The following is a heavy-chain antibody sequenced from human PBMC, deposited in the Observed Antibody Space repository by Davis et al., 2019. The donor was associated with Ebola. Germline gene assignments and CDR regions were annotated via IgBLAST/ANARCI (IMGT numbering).Heavy chain of an antibody. CDR2: INPNSGGT. CDR1: GYTFTGYY. J-gene: IGHJ6*02. CDR3: ARGKHSSSSGLGLFYYYYYGMDV. V-gene: IGHV1-2*02. Sequence: ASVKVSCKASGYTFTGYYMHWVRQAPGQGLEWMGWINPNSGGTNYAQKFQGRVTMTRNTSISTAYMELSSLRSEDTAVYYCARGKHSSSSGLGLFYYYYYGMDVWGQGTTVTVSS. D-gene: IGHD6-6*01.